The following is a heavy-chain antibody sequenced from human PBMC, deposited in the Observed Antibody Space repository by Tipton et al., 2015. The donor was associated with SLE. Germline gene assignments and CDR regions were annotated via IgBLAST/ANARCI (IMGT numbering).Heavy chain of an antibody. D-gene: IGHD2-8*01. CDR2: IRSKAYGGTT. CDR1: GFTFGDYA. J-gene: IGHJ3*02. CDR3: TRMTRGAFDI. V-gene: IGHV3-49*04. Sequence: SLRLSCTASGFTFGDYAMSWVRQAPGKGLEWVGFIRSKAYGGTTEYAASVKGRFTISRDDSKSIAYLQMNSLKTEDTAVYHCTRMTRGAFDIWGQGTMVTVSS.